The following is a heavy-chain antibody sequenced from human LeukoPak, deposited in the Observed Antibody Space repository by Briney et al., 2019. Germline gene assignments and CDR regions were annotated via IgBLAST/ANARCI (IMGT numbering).Heavy chain of an antibody. D-gene: IGHD3-22*01. J-gene: IGHJ4*02. CDR3: AVLTYYDTEMYYFDY. V-gene: IGHV3-11*01. CDR2: ISSSGSTI. Sequence: GGSLRLSCAASGFTFSDYYMSWIRQAPGKGLEWVSYISSSGSTIYYADSVKGRFTISRDNAKNSLYLQMNSLRAEDTAVYYCAVLTYYDTEMYYFDYWGQGTLVTVSS. CDR1: GFTFSDYY.